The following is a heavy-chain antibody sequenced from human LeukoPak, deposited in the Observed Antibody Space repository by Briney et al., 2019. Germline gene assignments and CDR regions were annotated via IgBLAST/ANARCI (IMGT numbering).Heavy chain of an antibody. CDR2: IYTSGST. Sequence: SQTLSLTCTVSGGSISSGSYYWSWIRQPAGKGLEWIGRIYTSGSTNYNPSLKSRVTISEDTSKNQFSLKLSSVTAADTAVYYCARDPPNSITMIVAPTEYFQHWGQGTLVTVSS. V-gene: IGHV4-61*02. J-gene: IGHJ1*01. CDR1: GGSISSGSYY. CDR3: ARDPPNSITMIVAPTEYFQH. D-gene: IGHD3-22*01.